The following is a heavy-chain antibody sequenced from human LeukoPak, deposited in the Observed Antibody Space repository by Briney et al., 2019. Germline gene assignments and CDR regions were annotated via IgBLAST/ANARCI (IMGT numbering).Heavy chain of an antibody. CDR2: FDPEDGQT. J-gene: IGHJ4*02. V-gene: IGHV1-24*01. Sequence: GASVKVSCKVSGYTLTELSMHWVRQAPGKGLEWMGGFDPEDGQTIYAQKFQGRVTMTEDTSTDTAYMELRRLTSDDTAVYYCARDPTNWIDYWGQGTLVTVSS. D-gene: IGHD3-3*01. CDR3: ARDPTNWIDY. CDR1: GYTLTELS.